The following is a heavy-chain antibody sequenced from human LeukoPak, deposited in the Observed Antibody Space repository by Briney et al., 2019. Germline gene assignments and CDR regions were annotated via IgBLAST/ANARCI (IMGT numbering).Heavy chain of an antibody. CDR2: IYSGGST. Sequence: GGSLRLSCAASGFTVSSNYMSWVRQAPGKGLEWVSLIYSGGSTYYADSVKGRFTISRDNSKNTLYLQMNSLRAEDTAVYYCARDRHTYCSGGSCYPSLGNWFDPWGQGTLVTVSS. CDR3: ARDRHTYCSGGSCYPSLGNWFDP. J-gene: IGHJ5*02. CDR1: GFTVSSNY. D-gene: IGHD2-15*01. V-gene: IGHV3-53*01.